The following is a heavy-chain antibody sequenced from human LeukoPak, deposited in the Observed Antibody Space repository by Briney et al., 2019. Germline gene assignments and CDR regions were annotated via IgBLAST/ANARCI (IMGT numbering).Heavy chain of an antibody. J-gene: IGHJ5*02. V-gene: IGHV3-15*07. Sequence: AGGSLRLSCATSGFTFSNAWMNWVRQAPGKGLEWVGRIRSNSDGGTIDYAAPVKGRFTLSRDDTKTTLYLQMNSLQTEDTAVYYCATDFYDSTWGQGTLVTVSS. D-gene: IGHD3-22*01. CDR2: IRSNSDGGTI. CDR1: GFTFSNAW. CDR3: ATDFYDST.